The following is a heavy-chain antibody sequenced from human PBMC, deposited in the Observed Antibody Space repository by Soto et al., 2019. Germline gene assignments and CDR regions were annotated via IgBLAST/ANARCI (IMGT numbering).Heavy chain of an antibody. CDR2: ISGSGGST. V-gene: IGHV3-23*01. CDR3: AKGSYGDYAGEHFDY. CDR1: GFTFSSYA. D-gene: IGHD4-17*01. Sequence: PGGSLRLSCAASGFTFSSYAMSWVRQAPGEGLEWVSAISGSGGSTYYADSVKGRFTISRDNSRNTLYLQMNSLRAEDTAVYYCAKGSYGDYAGEHFDYWGQGTLVTVS. J-gene: IGHJ4*02.